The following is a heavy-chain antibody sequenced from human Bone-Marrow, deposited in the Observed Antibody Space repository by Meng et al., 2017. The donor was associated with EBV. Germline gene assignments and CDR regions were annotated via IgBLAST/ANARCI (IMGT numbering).Heavy chain of an antibody. V-gene: IGHV4-39*07. CDR1: GGSISSSSYY. CDR2: IYYSGST. D-gene: IGHD4-23*01. Sequence: LQLQESGPGLVKPSEPLSPTCTVSGGSISSSSYYWGWIRQPPGKGLEWIGSIYYSGSTYYNPSLKSRVTISVDTSKNQFSLKLSSVTAADTAVYYCARAVYGGNSIDYWGQGTLVTVSS. J-gene: IGHJ4*02. CDR3: ARAVYGGNSIDY.